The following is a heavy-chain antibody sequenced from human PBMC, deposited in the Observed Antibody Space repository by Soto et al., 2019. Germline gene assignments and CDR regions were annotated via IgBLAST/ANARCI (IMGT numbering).Heavy chain of an antibody. CDR1: RFTFSSYA. Sequence: EGSLRLSCAASRFTFSSYAMSWVRQAPGKGLEWVSAISGSGGSSSYAESVKGRFTISRDNSKNTLRLQMNSLKAEDTAVYFCAKAWVGGTVVGATTADYWGQGTLVTVSS. J-gene: IGHJ4*02. D-gene: IGHD1-26*01. V-gene: IGHV3-23*01. CDR3: AKAWVGGTVVGATTADY. CDR2: ISGSGGSS.